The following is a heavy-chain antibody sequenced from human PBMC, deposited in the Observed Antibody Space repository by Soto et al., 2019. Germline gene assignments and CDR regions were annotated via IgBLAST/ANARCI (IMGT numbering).Heavy chain of an antibody. CDR3: ARDAAGGLFDS. CDR1: GYTFTSYG. J-gene: IGHJ4*02. D-gene: IGHD3-16*01. CDR2: ISAYNGNT. Sequence: QVQLVQSGAEVKKPGASVKVSCKASGYTFTSYGISWVRQAPGQGLEWMGWISAYNGNTNYAQKLQGRVTMTTDTPTSKAYMERGGWRSDDTAVYSCARDAAGGLFDSWGQGTLVTVPS. V-gene: IGHV1-18*01.